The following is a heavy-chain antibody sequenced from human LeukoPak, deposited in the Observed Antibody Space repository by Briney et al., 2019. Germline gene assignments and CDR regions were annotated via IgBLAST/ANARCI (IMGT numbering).Heavy chain of an antibody. D-gene: IGHD1-26*01. Sequence: ASVKVSCKASGYTFTSYDINWVRQATGQGLEWMGWMNPNSGNTGYAQKLQGRVTMTRNTSISTAYMELSSLRSEDTAVYYCARGDYSGSYFKLYYYYYMDVWGKGTTVTVSS. CDR1: GYTFTSYD. J-gene: IGHJ6*03. CDR3: ARGDYSGSYFKLYYYYYMDV. V-gene: IGHV1-8*01. CDR2: MNPNSGNT.